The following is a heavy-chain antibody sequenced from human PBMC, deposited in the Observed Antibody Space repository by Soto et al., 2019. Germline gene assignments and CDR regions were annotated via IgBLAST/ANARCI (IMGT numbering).Heavy chain of an antibody. Sequence: EVQLVESGGDLVQPGGSLRLSCAASGLTFSGYWMHWVRQAPGKGLVWVSRVNSDGTSTACADSVKGRFTISRDNAKNTLYLQMNSLRAEDTAVYYCARGWTGGYWGQGTLVTVSS. J-gene: IGHJ4*02. CDR1: GLTFSGYW. CDR2: VNSDGTST. V-gene: IGHV3-74*01. CDR3: ARGWTGGY. D-gene: IGHD2-15*01.